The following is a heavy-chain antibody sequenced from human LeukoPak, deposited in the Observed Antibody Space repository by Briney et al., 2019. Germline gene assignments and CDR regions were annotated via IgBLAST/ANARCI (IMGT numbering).Heavy chain of an antibody. CDR2: ISSSYRYI. V-gene: IGHV3-21*01. Sequence: GGSLTLSCAASGFTFCTYDMNWVPRAPGKALVCVSSISSSYRYIYYADSVRALFTLPRHNPKHSLYPQMKSVRDEDTAVYYCARGFGYGDYISAYWGQGTLVTVSS. D-gene: IGHD4-17*01. J-gene: IGHJ4*02. CDR1: GFTFCTYD. CDR3: ARGFGYGDYISAY.